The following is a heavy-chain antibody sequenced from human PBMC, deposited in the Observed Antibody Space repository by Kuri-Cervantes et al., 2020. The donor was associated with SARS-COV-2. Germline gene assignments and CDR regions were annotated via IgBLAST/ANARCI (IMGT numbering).Heavy chain of an antibody. D-gene: IGHD2-2*01. CDR2: INPNSGGT. J-gene: IGHJ2*01. CDR1: EYTFTGYY. V-gene: IGHV1-2*02. CDR3: ARVPAIVVVPAAIVDWYFDL. Sequence: ASVKVSCKASEYTFTGYYMHWVRQAPGQGLEWMGWINPNSGGTNYAQKFQGRVTMTRDTSISTAYMELSRLRSDDTAVYYCARVPAIVVVPAAIVDWYFDLWGRGTLVTVSS.